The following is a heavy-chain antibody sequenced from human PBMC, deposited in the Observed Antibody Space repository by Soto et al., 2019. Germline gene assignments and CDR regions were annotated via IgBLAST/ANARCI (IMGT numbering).Heavy chain of an antibody. V-gene: IGHV1-69*13. CDR3: ARSYSNYLFYYGMDV. J-gene: IGHJ6*02. D-gene: IGHD4-4*01. CDR2: IIPIFGTA. CDR1: GGTFSSYA. Sequence: ASVKVSCKASGGTFSSYAISWVRQAPGQGLEWMGGIIPIFGTANYAQKFQGRVTITADESTSTAYMELSSLRSEDTAVYYCARSYSNYLFYYGMDVWGQGTTVTVSS.